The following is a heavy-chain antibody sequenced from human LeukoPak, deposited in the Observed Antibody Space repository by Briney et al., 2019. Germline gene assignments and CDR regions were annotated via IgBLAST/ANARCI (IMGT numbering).Heavy chain of an antibody. J-gene: IGHJ2*01. D-gene: IGHD2-21*02. CDR3: ASDASLCGGDCYPYWYFDL. Sequence: AGGSLRLSCAASGFTFSSYSMNWVRQAPGKGLEWVSSISSSSSYIYYADSVKGRFTISRDNAKNSLYLQMNSLRAEDTAVYYCASDASLCGGDCYPYWYFDLWGRGTLVTVSS. V-gene: IGHV3-21*01. CDR1: GFTFSSYS. CDR2: ISSSSSYI.